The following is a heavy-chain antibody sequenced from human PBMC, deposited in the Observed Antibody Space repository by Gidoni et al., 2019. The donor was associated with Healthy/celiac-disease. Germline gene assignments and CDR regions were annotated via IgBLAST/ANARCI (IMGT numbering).Heavy chain of an antibody. Sequence: QVQLQESGPVLVKPSETLSLTCTVSGGSISSYYWSWIRQPAGKGLEWIGRIYTSGSTNYNPSLKSRVTMSVDTSKNQFSLKLSSVTTADTAVYYCARHCLDYGDKPCYGMDVWGQGTTVTVSS. CDR3: ARHCLDYGDKPCYGMDV. V-gene: IGHV4-4*07. CDR2: IYTSGST. CDR1: GGSISSYY. D-gene: IGHD4-17*01. J-gene: IGHJ6*02.